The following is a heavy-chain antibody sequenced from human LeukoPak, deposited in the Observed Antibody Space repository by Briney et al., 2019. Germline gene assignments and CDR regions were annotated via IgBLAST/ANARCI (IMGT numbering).Heavy chain of an antibody. CDR2: MNPISGNT. D-gene: IGHD5-18*01. V-gene: IGHV1-8*01. J-gene: IGHJ3*02. Sequence: ASVKVSCKASGYTFTSYDINWVRQATGQGLEWMGWMNPISGNTGYAQKFQGRVTITRNTSISTAYMELSSLRSEDTAVYYCARSSRDSDTAMVPDDAFDIWGQGTMVTVSS. CDR1: GYTFTSYD. CDR3: ARSSRDSDTAMVPDDAFDI.